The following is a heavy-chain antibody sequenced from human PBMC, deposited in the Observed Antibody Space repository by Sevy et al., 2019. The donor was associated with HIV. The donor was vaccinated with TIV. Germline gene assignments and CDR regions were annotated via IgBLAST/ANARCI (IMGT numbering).Heavy chain of an antibody. J-gene: IGHJ6*03. CDR2: SRDKINSYAT. Sequence: GGYLRLSCAASGFTFSDHYMGWVRQAPGKGLEWVGRSRDKINSYATEYAASVRGRFTISRDDSKNSLYPQMNSLKSEDTAVYYCVREYYDSWSGYRFFYMDVWGKVTTVTVSS. V-gene: IGHV3-72*01. D-gene: IGHD3-3*01. CDR3: VREYYDSWSGYRFFYMDV. CDR1: GFTFSDHY.